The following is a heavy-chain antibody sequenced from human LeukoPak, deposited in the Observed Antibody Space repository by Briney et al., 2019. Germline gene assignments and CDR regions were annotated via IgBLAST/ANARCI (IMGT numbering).Heavy chain of an antibody. Sequence: GGSLRLSCAASGFTFSSYSMNWVRQAPGKGLEWASSISSSSSYIYYADSVKGRFTISRDNAKNSLYLQMNSLRAEDTAVYYCARNRDSSGYYLGPFDYWGQGTLVTVSS. CDR3: ARNRDSSGYYLGPFDY. D-gene: IGHD3-22*01. J-gene: IGHJ4*02. V-gene: IGHV3-21*01. CDR1: GFTFSSYS. CDR2: ISSSSSYI.